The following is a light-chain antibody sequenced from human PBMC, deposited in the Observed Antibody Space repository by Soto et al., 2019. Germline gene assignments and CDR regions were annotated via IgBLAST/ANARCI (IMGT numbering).Light chain of an antibody. CDR2: WAS. J-gene: IGKJ4*01. Sequence: DIVMTQSPDSLAVSLGERATINCKSSQSVLYSSNDKNYLAWYQQKPGQPPKLLIYWASTRESGVPDRFSGSGSRTEFTLTISSLPAEDVAVYYCQQYYTTPPITFGGGTKVEIK. CDR1: QSVLYSSNDKNY. CDR3: QQYYTTPPIT. V-gene: IGKV4-1*01.